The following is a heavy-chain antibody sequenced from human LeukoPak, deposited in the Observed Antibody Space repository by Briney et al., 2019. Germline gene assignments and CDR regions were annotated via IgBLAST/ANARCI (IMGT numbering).Heavy chain of an antibody. V-gene: IGHV4-61*02. Sequence: SQTLSLTCTVSGGSISSGSYYWSWIRQPAGKGLEWIGRIYTSGSTNYNPSLKSRVTISVDTSKNQFSLKLSSVTAADSAVYYCARELWNRYSGSCSVGYWGQGTLVTVSS. D-gene: IGHD1-26*01. J-gene: IGHJ4*02. CDR1: GGSISSGSYY. CDR2: IYTSGST. CDR3: ARELWNRYSGSCSVGY.